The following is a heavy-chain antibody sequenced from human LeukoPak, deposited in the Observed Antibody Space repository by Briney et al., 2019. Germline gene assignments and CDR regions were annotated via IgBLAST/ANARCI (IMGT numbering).Heavy chain of an antibody. Sequence: GGSLRLSCAASGFTFSSYWMSWVRQAPGKGLEWVANIKQAGSEKYYVDSVKGRFTISRDNAKNSLYLQMNSLRAEDTAVYYCAKDGQPTWIQLWRSGYYYYYMDVWGKGTTVTVSS. J-gene: IGHJ6*03. D-gene: IGHD5-18*01. V-gene: IGHV3-7*01. CDR3: AKDGQPTWIQLWRSGYYYYYMDV. CDR2: IKQAGSEK. CDR1: GFTFSSYW.